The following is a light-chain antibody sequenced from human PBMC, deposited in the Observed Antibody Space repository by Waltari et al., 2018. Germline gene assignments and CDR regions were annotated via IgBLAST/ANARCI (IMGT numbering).Light chain of an antibody. CDR2: WAS. V-gene: IGKV4-1*01. Sequence: DIVMTQSPDSLAVSLGERATINCKSSQSILSSSNNKNYLAWYQRKPGQPPKVLIYWASTRESGVPDRFSGSGSGTDFTLTISSLHTEDVAVYYCQQYYSSPLSFGGGTKVEIK. CDR3: QQYYSSPLS. CDR1: QSILSSSNNKNY. J-gene: IGKJ4*01.